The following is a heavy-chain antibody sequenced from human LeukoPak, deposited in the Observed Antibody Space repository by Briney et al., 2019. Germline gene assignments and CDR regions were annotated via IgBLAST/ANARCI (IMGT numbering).Heavy chain of an antibody. D-gene: IGHD1-26*01. Sequence: GGSLRLSCAASRTTFIHYWMSWVRQAPGKGLEWVANINQDGSEKYYVDSVKGRFITSRDNAENSVYLHMNSLRAVDTAVYYCARDVRNRVGLNYYHQYMDVWGKGTTVTVSS. CDR3: ARDVRNRVGLNYYHQYMDV. J-gene: IGHJ6*03. V-gene: IGHV3-7*01. CDR2: INQDGSEK. CDR1: RTTFIHYW.